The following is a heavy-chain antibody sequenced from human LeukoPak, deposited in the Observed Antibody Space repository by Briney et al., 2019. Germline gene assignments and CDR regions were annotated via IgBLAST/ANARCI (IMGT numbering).Heavy chain of an antibody. D-gene: IGHD3-3*01. CDR2: ISAYNGNT. V-gene: IGHV1-18*01. J-gene: IGHJ5*02. Sequence: ASVKVSCKASGYSLTTYGISWVRQAPGQGLEWMGWISAYNGNTNYAQNLQGRVTMTTDTSTSTAYMELRSLRSDDTAVYYCAREERFGGGDWFDPWGQGTLVTVSS. CDR3: AREERFGGGDWFDP. CDR1: GYSLTTYG.